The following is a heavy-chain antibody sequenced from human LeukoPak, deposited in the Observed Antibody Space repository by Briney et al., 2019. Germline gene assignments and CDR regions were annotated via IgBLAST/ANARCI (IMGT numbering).Heavy chain of an antibody. CDR1: GFTFVDYA. J-gene: IGHJ4*02. Sequence: GGSLRLSCAASGFTFVDYAMPWVRQAPGKGLEWVSGISWNSGSIGYADSVKGRFTISRDIAKNSLYLQMNSLRAEDTALYYCAKGIAYYFDYWGQGTLVTVSS. D-gene: IGHD2-21*01. V-gene: IGHV3-9*01. CDR3: AKGIAYYFDY. CDR2: ISWNSGSI.